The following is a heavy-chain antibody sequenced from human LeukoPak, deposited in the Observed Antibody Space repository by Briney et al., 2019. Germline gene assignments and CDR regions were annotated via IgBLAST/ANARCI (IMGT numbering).Heavy chain of an antibody. J-gene: IGHJ4*02. D-gene: IGHD3-22*01. CDR2: IYYSGST. V-gene: IGHV4-31*03. CDR1: GGSISSGGYY. Sequence: SQTLSLTCTVSGGSISSGGYYWSWTRQHPGKGLEWIGYIYYSGSTYYNPSLKSRVTISVDTSKNQFSLKLSSVTAADTAVYYYARVQDYYDSSGRYDYWGQGTLVTVSS. CDR3: ARVQDYYDSSGRYDY.